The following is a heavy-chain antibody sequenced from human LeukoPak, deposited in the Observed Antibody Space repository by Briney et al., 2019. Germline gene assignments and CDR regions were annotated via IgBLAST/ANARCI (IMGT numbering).Heavy chain of an antibody. CDR3: ARDSVPAFDI. J-gene: IGHJ3*02. CDR1: GFTFSSYV. V-gene: IGHV3-30*02. Sequence: GGSLRLSCAASGFTFSSYVMHWVRQAPGKGLEWVAFIRYDGSNKYYADSVKGRFTISRNNAKNSLYLQMNSLRAEDTAVYYCARDSVPAFDIWGQGTMVTVSS. CDR2: IRYDGSNK.